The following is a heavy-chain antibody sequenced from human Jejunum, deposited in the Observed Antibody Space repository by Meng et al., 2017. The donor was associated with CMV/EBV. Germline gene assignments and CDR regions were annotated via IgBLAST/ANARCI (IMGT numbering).Heavy chain of an antibody. CDR1: GLTFCTFW. D-gene: IGHD6-6*01. Sequence: SLSCAISGLTFCTFWMSWFRQAPGKGLEWVAHIKQDGSEKYYVDSVKGRFTISRDNTENSLFLQMNTLRAEDTAVYYCATTSGSSYWGQGALVTVSS. J-gene: IGHJ4*02. CDR3: ATTSGSSY. CDR2: IKQDGSEK. V-gene: IGHV3-7*01.